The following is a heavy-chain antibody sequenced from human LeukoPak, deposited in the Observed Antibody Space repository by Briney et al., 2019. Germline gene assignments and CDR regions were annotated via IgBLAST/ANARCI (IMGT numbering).Heavy chain of an antibody. CDR1: GYTFTGYY. Sequence: ASVKVSCKASGYTFTGYYMHWVRQAPGQGLEWMGWINPNSGGTNYAQKFQGWVTMTRDTSISTAYMELSRLRSEDTAVYYCARGEQLAPFSFDPWGQGTLVTVSS. D-gene: IGHD1/OR15-1a*01. J-gene: IGHJ5*02. V-gene: IGHV1-2*04. CDR3: ARGEQLAPFSFDP. CDR2: INPNSGGT.